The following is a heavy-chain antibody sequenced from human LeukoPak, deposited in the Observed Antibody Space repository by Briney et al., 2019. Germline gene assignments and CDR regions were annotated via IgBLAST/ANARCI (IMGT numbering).Heavy chain of an antibody. CDR1: GFTFSSYW. D-gene: IGHD3-22*01. CDR2: IKQDGSEK. CDR3: ARGITMIVVVITRSPDAFDI. J-gene: IGHJ3*02. V-gene: IGHV3-7*05. Sequence: GGSLRLSCAASGFTFSSYWMSWVRQAPGKGLEWVANIKQDGSEKYYVDSVKGRFTISRDNAKNSLYLQMSSLRAEDTAVYYCARGITMIVVVITRSPDAFDIWGQGTMVTVSS.